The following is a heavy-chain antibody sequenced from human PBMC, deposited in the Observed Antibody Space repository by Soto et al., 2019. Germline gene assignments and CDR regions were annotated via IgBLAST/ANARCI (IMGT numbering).Heavy chain of an antibody. CDR1: GFVFNGYA. J-gene: IGHJ4*02. CDR3: GRGVGGGPFDY. D-gene: IGHD3-16*01. CDR2: ISAHGVDI. V-gene: IGHV3-23*01. Sequence: EVQLLESGGGLVQPGGSLRLSCAASGFVFNGYAMSWVRQAPGRGLEWVSGISAHGVDIYYADSVKGRFTISRDNSKDPLYLQINRLRPGDTPVYYCGRGVGGGPFDYWGKGPL.